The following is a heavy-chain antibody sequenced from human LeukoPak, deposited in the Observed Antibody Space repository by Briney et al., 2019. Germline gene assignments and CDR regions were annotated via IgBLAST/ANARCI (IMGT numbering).Heavy chain of an antibody. CDR3: ARAPYSGYGYFDY. CDR1: GGSISSGGYY. J-gene: IGHJ4*02. Sequence: SQTLSLTCTVSGGSISSGGYYWSCIRQHPGKGLEWIGYIYYSGSTYYNPSLKSRVTISVDTSKNQFSLKLSSVTAADTAVYYCARAPYSGYGYFDYWGQGTLVTVSS. CDR2: IYYSGST. V-gene: IGHV4-31*03. D-gene: IGHD5-12*01.